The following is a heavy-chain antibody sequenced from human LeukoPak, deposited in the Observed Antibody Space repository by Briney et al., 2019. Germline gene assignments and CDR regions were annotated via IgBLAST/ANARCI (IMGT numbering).Heavy chain of an antibody. CDR3: AREGIVPAARDYYYYYGMDV. D-gene: IGHD2-2*01. CDR2: ISSSSSYI. CDR1: GFTFSSYS. Sequence: TGGSLRLSCAASGFTFSSYSMNWVRQAPGKGLDWVSSISSSSSYIYYADSVKGRFTISRDNAKNSLYLQMNSLRAEDTAVYYCAREGIVPAARDYYYYYGMDVWGKGTTVTVSS. J-gene: IGHJ6*04. V-gene: IGHV3-21*01.